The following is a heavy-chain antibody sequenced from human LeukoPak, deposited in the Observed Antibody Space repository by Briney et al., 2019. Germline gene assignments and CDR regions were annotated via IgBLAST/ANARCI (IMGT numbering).Heavy chain of an antibody. CDR3: AKDRFQWLVWGFIDY. CDR1: GFTFSSYG. J-gene: IGHJ4*02. Sequence: GRSLRLSCAASGFTFSSYGMHWVRQAPGKGLEWVAVISYDGSNKYYADSVKGRFTISRDNSKNTLYLQMNSLRAEDTAVYYCAKDRFQWLVWGFIDYWGQGTLVTVSS. CDR2: ISYDGSNK. V-gene: IGHV3-30*18. D-gene: IGHD6-19*01.